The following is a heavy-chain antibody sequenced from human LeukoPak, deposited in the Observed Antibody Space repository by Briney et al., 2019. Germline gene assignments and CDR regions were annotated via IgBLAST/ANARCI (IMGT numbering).Heavy chain of an antibody. V-gene: IGHV3-23*01. J-gene: IGHJ4*02. CDR3: ARDRGRYYDSRGSCWGYYFDS. CDR2: ISGSGDST. CDR1: GFTFSTYA. D-gene: IGHD3-22*01. Sequence: GGSLRLSCAASGFTFSTYAVNWVRQAPGKGLEWVSTISGSGDSTYYADSVKGRFTISRDNSKDTLYLQMSSVRVDDTAVYYCARDRGRYYDSRGSCWGYYFDSWGQGILVTVST.